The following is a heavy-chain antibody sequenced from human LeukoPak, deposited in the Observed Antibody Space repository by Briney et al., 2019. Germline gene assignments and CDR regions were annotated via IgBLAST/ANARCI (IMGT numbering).Heavy chain of an antibody. D-gene: IGHD4-23*01. CDR1: GFTFSSYA. V-gene: IGHV3-23*01. Sequence: GGSLRLSCAASGFTFSSYAMSWVRQAPGKGLEWVSAISGSGGSTYYADSVKGRFTISRDNSKNTLYLQMNSLRAEDTAVYYCAKAALTRRVVTMLTHSHFDYWGQGTLVTVSS. J-gene: IGHJ4*02. CDR2: ISGSGGST. CDR3: AKAALTRRVVTMLTHSHFDY.